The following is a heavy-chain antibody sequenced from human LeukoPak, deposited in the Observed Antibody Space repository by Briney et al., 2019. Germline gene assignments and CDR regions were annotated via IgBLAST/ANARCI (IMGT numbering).Heavy chain of an antibody. CDR1: GFTFRSYG. Sequence: GGSLRLSCAASGFTFRSYGMTWVRQAPGKGLEWVSAISGSGGSTYYADSVKGRFTISRDNSKNTLCLQMNSLRAEDTAVYYCAIDLVVVTAPRDVWGKGTTVTVSS. J-gene: IGHJ6*04. CDR2: ISGSGGST. V-gene: IGHV3-23*01. D-gene: IGHD2-21*02. CDR3: AIDLVVVTAPRDV.